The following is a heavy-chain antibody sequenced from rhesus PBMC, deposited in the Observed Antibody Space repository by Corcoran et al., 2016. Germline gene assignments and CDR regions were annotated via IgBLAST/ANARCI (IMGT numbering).Heavy chain of an antibody. CDR2: IYGRCGVT. CDR1: GGSISDDYY. CDR3: ARQGRDYEPEYFAF. J-gene: IGHJ1*01. V-gene: IGHV4-106*01. D-gene: IGHD4-29*01. Sequence: VQLQESGPGLVKPSEPLSLTCAVSGGSISDDYYWSWIRQPPGKGLEGIGYIYGRCGVTNHNPTLKNRVTSATDTSKKQVSLKLSSVTDADTAVYYCARQGRDYEPEYFAFWGQGALVTVAS.